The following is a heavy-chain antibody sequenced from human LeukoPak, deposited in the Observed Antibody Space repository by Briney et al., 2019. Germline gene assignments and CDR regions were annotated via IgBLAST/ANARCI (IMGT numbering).Heavy chain of an antibody. J-gene: IGHJ4*02. Sequence: GGSLRLSCSASGFTFSSYAMHWVRQAPGKGLEYVSAISSNGGSTYYADSVKGRFTISRDNSKNTLYLQMSSLRAEDTAVYYCVKGIYNSGLYWDYWGQGTLVTVSS. CDR3: VKGIYNSGLYWDY. V-gene: IGHV3-64D*06. D-gene: IGHD6-19*01. CDR2: ISSNGGST. CDR1: GFTFSSYA.